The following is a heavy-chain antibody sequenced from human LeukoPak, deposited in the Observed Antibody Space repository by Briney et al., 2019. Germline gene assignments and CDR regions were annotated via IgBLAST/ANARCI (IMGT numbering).Heavy chain of an antibody. V-gene: IGHV1-46*01. CDR2: INPSGGST. CDR1: GYTFTSYY. Sequence: GASVKVSCKASGYTFTSYYMHWVRQAPRPGLEWMGIINPSGGSTSYAQKFQGRVTMTRDTSTSTVYMELSSLRSEDTAVYYCARESPSSGLFDYWGQGTLVTVSS. J-gene: IGHJ4*02. CDR3: ARESPSSGLFDY. D-gene: IGHD6-19*01.